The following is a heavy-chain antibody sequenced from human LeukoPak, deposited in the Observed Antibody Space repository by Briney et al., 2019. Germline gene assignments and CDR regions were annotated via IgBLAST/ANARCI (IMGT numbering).Heavy chain of an antibody. J-gene: IGHJ3*02. CDR3: AKSNTGGGTEGAFDI. CDR1: GFTFDDYA. Sequence: PGRSLRLSSAASGFTFDDYAMHWVRHAPGKGLEWVSGISWNSGSIGYADSVKGRFTISRDNAKNSLYLQMNSLRAEDMALYYCAKSNTGGGTEGAFDICGQGTMVTVSS. V-gene: IGHV3-9*03. D-gene: IGHD1-26*01. CDR2: ISWNSGSI.